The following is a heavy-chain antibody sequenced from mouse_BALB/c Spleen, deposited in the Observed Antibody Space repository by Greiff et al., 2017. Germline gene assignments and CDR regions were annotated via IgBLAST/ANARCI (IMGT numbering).Heavy chain of an antibody. CDR2: ISSGGSYT. CDR1: GFTFSSYA. CDR3: ARAEGWFAY. V-gene: IGHV5-9-4*01. Sequence: EVKLMESGGGLVKPGGSLKLSCAASGFTFSSYAMSWVRQSPEKRLEWVAEISSGGSYTYYPDTVTGRFTISRDNAKNTLYLEMSSLRSEDTAMYYCARAEGWFAYWGQGTLVTVSA. J-gene: IGHJ3*01.